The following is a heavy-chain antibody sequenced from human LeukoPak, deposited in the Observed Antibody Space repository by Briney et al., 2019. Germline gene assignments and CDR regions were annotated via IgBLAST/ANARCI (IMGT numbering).Heavy chain of an antibody. Sequence: SETLSLTCTVSGGSISSYYWSWIRQPPGKGLEWIGYIYYSGSTNYNPSLKSRVTISVDTSKNQFSLKLSSVTAADTAVYYCARGYMVLAGYGFYYYYGMDVWGQGTTVTVSS. D-gene: IGHD3-10*01. CDR2: IYYSGST. J-gene: IGHJ6*02. V-gene: IGHV4-59*01. CDR3: ARGYMVLAGYGFYYYYGMDV. CDR1: GGSISSYY.